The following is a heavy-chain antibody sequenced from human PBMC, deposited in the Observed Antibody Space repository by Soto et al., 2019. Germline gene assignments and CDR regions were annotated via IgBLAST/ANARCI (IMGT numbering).Heavy chain of an antibody. D-gene: IGHD3-22*01. V-gene: IGHV4-30-4*01. J-gene: IGHJ4*02. CDR3: ARDVAIEPTNFDY. CDR1: GGSISSGDYY. Sequence: KSSETLSLTCTVSGGSISSGDYYWSWIRQPPGKGLEWIGYIYYSGSTYYNPSLKSRVTISVDTSKNQFSLKLSSVTAADTAVYYCARDVAIEPTNFDYWGQGTLVTVSS. CDR2: IYYSGST.